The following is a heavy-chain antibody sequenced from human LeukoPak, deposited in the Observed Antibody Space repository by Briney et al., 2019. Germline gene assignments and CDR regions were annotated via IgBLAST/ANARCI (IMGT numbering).Heavy chain of an antibody. CDR3: AKVSAGSGSYSWDY. CDR1: GFTFSSYG. J-gene: IGHJ4*02. D-gene: IGHD3-10*01. CDR2: ISYDGSNK. Sequence: QPGGSLRLSCAASGFTFSSYGMHWVRQAPGKGLEWVAVISYDGSNKYYADSVKGRFTISRDNSKNTLYLQMNSLRAEDTAVYYCAKVSAGSGSYSWDYWGQGTLVTVSS. V-gene: IGHV3-30*18.